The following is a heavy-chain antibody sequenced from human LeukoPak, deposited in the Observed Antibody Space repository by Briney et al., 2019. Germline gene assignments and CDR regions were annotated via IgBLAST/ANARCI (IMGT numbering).Heavy chain of an antibody. Sequence: ASVKVSCKASGYTFTGYYMHWVRQAPGQGLEWMGWINPNSGGTNYAQKFQGRVTMTRDTSISTAYMELSRLRSDDTAVYYCARVDYGDYNWFDPGAREPRSPSPQ. D-gene: IGHD4-17*01. CDR3: ARVDYGDYNWFDP. J-gene: IGHJ5*02. V-gene: IGHV1-2*02. CDR1: GYTFTGYY. CDR2: INPNSGGT.